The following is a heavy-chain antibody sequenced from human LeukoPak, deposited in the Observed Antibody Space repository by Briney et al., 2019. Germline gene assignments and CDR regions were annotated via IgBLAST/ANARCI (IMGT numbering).Heavy chain of an antibody. CDR2: IKFEGETK. V-gene: IGHV3-15*01. D-gene: IGHD3-3*01. J-gene: IGHJ4*02. Sequence: GGALRLSCAASLFTLISAWMSWVRPAPAKGREGVGRIKFEGETKDYAAPVKGRFTVSRDDSRNILSLQMDRLETEDTAVYYCTTDLSSLGVGEFEYWGRGTLVSVSS. CDR3: TTDLSSLGVGEFEY. CDR1: LFTLISAW.